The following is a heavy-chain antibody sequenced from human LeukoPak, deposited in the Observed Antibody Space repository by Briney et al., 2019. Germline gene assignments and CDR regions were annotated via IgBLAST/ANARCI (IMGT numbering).Heavy chain of an antibody. J-gene: IGHJ4*02. Sequence: ASVKVSCKASGYTFTGYHMHWVRQAPGQGLEWMGWINPNTGGTNYAQNFQGRVTMTRDTSISTAYMELSRLKSDDTAVYYCARGPTVTTDYWGQGTLVTVSS. CDR3: ARGPTVTTDY. CDR2: INPNTGGT. V-gene: IGHV1-2*02. D-gene: IGHD4-17*01. CDR1: GYTFTGYH.